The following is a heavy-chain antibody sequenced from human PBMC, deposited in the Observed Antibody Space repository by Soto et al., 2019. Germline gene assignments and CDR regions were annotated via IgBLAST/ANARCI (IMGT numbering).Heavy chain of an antibody. D-gene: IGHD2-8*01. Sequence: GGSLRLSCAASGFTFSSYAMSWVRQAPGKGLEWVSAISGSGGSTYYADSVKGRFTISRDNSKNTLYLQMNSLRAEDTAVYYCAKDNEVYANYYYGMDVWGQGTTVTVSS. CDR2: ISGSGGST. CDR1: GFTFSSYA. CDR3: AKDNEVYANYYYGMDV. J-gene: IGHJ6*02. V-gene: IGHV3-23*01.